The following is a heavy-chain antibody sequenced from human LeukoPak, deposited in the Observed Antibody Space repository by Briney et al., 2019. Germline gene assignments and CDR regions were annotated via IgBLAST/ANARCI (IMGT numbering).Heavy chain of an antibody. V-gene: IGHV4-34*01. D-gene: IGHD3-16*01. CDR1: GGSFSGYY. CDR3: ASLTSYDYVWGSSDY. J-gene: IGHJ4*02. Sequence: SETLSLTCAVYGGSFSGYYWSWIRQPPGKGLEWIGEINHSGSTNYNPSLKSRVTISVDTSKNQFSLKLSSVTAADTAVYYCASLTSYDYVWGSSDYWGQGTLVTVSS. CDR2: INHSGST.